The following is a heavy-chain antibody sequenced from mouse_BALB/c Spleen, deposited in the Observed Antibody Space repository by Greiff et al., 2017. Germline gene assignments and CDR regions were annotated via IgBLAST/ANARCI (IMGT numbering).Heavy chain of an antibody. CDR2: IYPGNGDN. CDR1: GYTFTSYN. V-gene: IGHV1-12*01. J-gene: IGHJ3*01. CDR3: ARGGYGNYLAY. D-gene: IGHD2-10*02. Sequence: VQLQQPGAELVKPGASVKMSCKASGYTFTSYNMHWVKQTPGQGLEWIGAIYPGNGDNSYNQKFKGKATLTADKSSSTAYMQLSSLTSEDSAVYYCARGGYGNYLAYWGQGTLVTVSA.